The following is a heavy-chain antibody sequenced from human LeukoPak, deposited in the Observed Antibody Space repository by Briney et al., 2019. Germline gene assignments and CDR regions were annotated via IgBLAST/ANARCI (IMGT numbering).Heavy chain of an antibody. CDR3: ASWEGLAVAGIPIVGAIDY. D-gene: IGHD6-19*01. Sequence: GGSLRLSCAASGFTFSSYWMHWVRQAPGKGLVWVSRINSDGSSTSYADSVKGRFTISRDNAKNTLYLQMNSLRAEDTAVYYCASWEGLAVAGIPIVGAIDYWGQGTLVTVSS. CDR1: GFTFSSYW. CDR2: INSDGSST. J-gene: IGHJ4*02. V-gene: IGHV3-74*01.